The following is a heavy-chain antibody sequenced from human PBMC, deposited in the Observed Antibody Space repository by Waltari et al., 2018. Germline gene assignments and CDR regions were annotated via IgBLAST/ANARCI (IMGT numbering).Heavy chain of an antibody. CDR2: IYTSGST. V-gene: IGHV4-4*07. CDR1: GGSISSYY. J-gene: IGHJ6*02. D-gene: IGHD2-2*01. Sequence: QVQLQASGPGLVKPSETLSLTCTVSGGSISSYYWSWIRQPAGKGREWIGRIYTSGSTNYNPSLKSRVTMSVDTSKNQFSLKLSSVTAADTAVYYCARDGSVVPAAPYYYYYGMDVWGQGTTVTVSS. CDR3: ARDGSVVPAAPYYYYYGMDV.